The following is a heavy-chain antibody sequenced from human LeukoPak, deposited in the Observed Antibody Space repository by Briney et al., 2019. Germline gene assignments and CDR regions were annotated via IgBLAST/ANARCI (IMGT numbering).Heavy chain of an antibody. D-gene: IGHD2-2*01. Sequence: GRSLRLACAASAFSFSSFAMTWVRQAPGKGLEWVLVIRGGGGSTTYADAVKGRFTISRDDSKNTVYLQMNSLRADDTAVYYCAKDHTSLGGLDYWGQGTLVTVSS. CDR3: AKDHTSLGGLDY. V-gene: IGHV3-23*01. CDR1: AFSFSSFA. J-gene: IGHJ4*02. CDR2: IRGGGGST.